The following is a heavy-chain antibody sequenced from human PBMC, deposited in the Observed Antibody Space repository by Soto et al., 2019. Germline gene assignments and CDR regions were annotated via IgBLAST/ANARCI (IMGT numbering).Heavy chain of an antibody. CDR1: GGTLSDHG. CDR3: ARGVFDSGNHYTDPSAFAL. J-gene: IGHJ3*01. CDR2: TRLVFNAP. V-gene: IGHV1-69*06. D-gene: IGHD3-10*01. Sequence: QVQLEQSGAEVKKPGSSVKVSCKASGGTLSDHGVAWLRQAPGQGLEWMGGTRLVFNAPKYAPKYQGRVTIAADKSTKFAYKELSSLRSEDTGLYYSARGVFDSGNHYTDPSAFALGSQGTVVISSS.